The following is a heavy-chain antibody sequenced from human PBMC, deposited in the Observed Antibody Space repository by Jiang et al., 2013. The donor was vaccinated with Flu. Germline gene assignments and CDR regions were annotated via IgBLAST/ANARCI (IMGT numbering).Heavy chain of an antibody. D-gene: IGHD3-22*01. CDR2: INHSGST. CDR3: ARGAVSSGYYYTGRNWFDP. J-gene: IGHJ5*02. CDR1: GGSFSGYY. Sequence: TCAVYGGSFSGYYWSWIRQPPGKGLEWIGEINHSGSTNYNPSLKSRVTISVDTSKNQFSLKLSSVTAADTAVYYCARGAVSSGYYYTGRNWFDPWGQGTLVTVSS. V-gene: IGHV4-34*01.